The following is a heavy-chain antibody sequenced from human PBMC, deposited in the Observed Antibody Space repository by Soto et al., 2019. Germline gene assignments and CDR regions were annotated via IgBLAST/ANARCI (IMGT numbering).Heavy chain of an antibody. CDR2: IYYSGST. V-gene: IGHV4-39*01. J-gene: IGHJ6*01. Sequence: QLQLQESGPGLVKPSETLSLTCTVSGGSISSSSYYWGWIRQPPGKGLEWIGSIYYSGSTYYNPSLKSRVTISVDTSKNQFSLKLSSVTAADTAVYYCARHGGPGGIQLWFSRDGGRRPYYYYGMDVW. CDR1: GGSISSSSYY. D-gene: IGHD5-18*01. CDR3: ARHGGPGGIQLWFSRDGGRRPYYYYGMDV.